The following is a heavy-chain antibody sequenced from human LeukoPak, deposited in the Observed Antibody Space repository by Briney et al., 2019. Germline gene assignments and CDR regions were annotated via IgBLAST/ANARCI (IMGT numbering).Heavy chain of an antibody. CDR2: IYTSGST. J-gene: IGHJ6*04. CDR3: ARTRGDV. Sequence: SETLSLTCTVSGGSISSGGYYWSCIRQPAGKGLEWIGRIYTSGSTNYNPSLKSRVTMSVDTSKNQFSLKLSSVTAADTAVYYCARTRGDVWGKGTTVTVSS. CDR1: GGSISSGGYY. V-gene: IGHV4-61*02.